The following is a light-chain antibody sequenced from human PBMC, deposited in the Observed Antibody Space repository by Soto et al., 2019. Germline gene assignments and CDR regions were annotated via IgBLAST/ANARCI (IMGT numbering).Light chain of an antibody. V-gene: IGLV2-8*01. CDR1: SSDVGYYNY. CDR3: SSYAGSNNYVI. CDR2: DVI. Sequence: QSVLTQPPSASGSPGQSVTISCTGTSSDVGYYNYVSWYQQHPGKAPKLIIYDVIKRPSGVPDRFSGSKSANTASLTVSGLQAEDEADYYCSSYAGSNNYVIFGGGTKLTVL. J-gene: IGLJ2*01.